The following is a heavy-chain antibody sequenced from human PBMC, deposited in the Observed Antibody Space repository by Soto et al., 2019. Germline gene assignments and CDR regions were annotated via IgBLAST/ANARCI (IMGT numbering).Heavy chain of an antibody. D-gene: IGHD1-26*01. CDR2: IYANGGT. CDR3: VSQGIGALHGLVDV. CDR1: GDSIGTYN. Sequence: QVHLQASGPGLVKPSDTLSLTCTVSGDSIGTYNWGWIRQPPGKRLAWIGYIYANGGTSYNTALKSRVTISADTSTKQFSLRLSSVTASDTDVYYCVSQGIGALHGLVDVWGQGTTVPVSS. J-gene: IGHJ6*02. V-gene: IGHV4-59*08.